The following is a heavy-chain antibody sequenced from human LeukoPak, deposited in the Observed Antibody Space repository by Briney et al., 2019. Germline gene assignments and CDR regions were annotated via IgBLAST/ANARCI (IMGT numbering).Heavy chain of an antibody. CDR3: ARGPVDTHQFDY. V-gene: IGHV4-38-2*02. D-gene: IGHD5-18*01. J-gene: IGHJ4*02. Sequence: SETLSLTCTVSGYSTSSGYYWGWIRQPPGKGLEWIGSIYHSGSTYYNPSLKSRVTISVDTSKNQFSLKLSSVTAADTAVYYCARGPVDTHQFDYWGQGTLVTVSS. CDR2: IYHSGST. CDR1: GYSTSSGYY.